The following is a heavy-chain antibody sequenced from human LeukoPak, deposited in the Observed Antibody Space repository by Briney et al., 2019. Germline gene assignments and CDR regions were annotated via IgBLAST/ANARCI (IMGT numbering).Heavy chain of an antibody. D-gene: IGHD2-8*02. V-gene: IGHV4-39*01. CDR1: GGSISMSSHS. J-gene: IGHJ5*01. CDR3: ARQPTGHPNWFDF. Sequence: PSETLSLTSTVSGGSISMSSHSWAWIRQPPGKGLEWIGALHQTGNTYYNPSLKSRVTISVDTSKMQFSLKLTSLTAADTAVYYCARQPTGHPNWFDFWGQGSLVTVSS. CDR2: LHQTGNT.